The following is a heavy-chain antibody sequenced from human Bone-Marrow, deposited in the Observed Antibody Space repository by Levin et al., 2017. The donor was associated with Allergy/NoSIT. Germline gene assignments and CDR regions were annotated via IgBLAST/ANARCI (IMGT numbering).Heavy chain of an antibody. V-gene: IGHV3-7*01. CDR3: VREDCSITGCYGHYYYGMDL. CDR1: GFSFSAYY. D-gene: IGHD2-2*01. CDR2: IKEEGSET. J-gene: IGHJ6*01. Sequence: GESLKISCAASGFSFSAYYLAWVRQAPGKGLEWVASIKEEGSETYYVDSVKGRFTISRDKAKNSLFLEMNRLRAEDTAVYYCVREDCSITGCYGHYYYGMDLWGQGTTVTVSS.